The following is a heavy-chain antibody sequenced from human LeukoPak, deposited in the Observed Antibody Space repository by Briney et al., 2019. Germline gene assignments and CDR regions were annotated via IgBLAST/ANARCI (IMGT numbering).Heavy chain of an antibody. CDR3: ARQGGSSSPYYYYYMDV. J-gene: IGHJ6*03. D-gene: IGHD6-13*01. CDR2: MYHSGST. V-gene: IGHV4-38-2*01. Sequence: PLETLSLTCAVSGYSISSGYYWGWFRQPPGKGLEWIGCMYHSGSTYYNPSLKSRVTISVDTSKNQFPLKLSSVTAADTAVYYCARQGGSSSPYYYYYMDVWGKGTTVTVSS. CDR1: GYSISSGYY.